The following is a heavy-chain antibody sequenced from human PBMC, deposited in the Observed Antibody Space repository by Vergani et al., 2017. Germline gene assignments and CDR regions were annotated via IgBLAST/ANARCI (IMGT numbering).Heavy chain of an antibody. CDR1: GFPFSSYS. V-gene: IGHV3-48*01. CDR2: ISSSSSTI. J-gene: IGHJ3*02. CDR3: ASLTSRRYYDSSGFGDALDI. D-gene: IGHD3-22*01. Sequence: EVQLVESGGGLVQPGGSLRLSCAASGFPFSSYSMNWVRQAPGKGLEWVSYISSSSSTIYYADAVKGRFTISRDNAKNSLYLQMNSLRAEDTAVYYCASLTSRRYYDSSGFGDALDIWGQGTMVTVSS.